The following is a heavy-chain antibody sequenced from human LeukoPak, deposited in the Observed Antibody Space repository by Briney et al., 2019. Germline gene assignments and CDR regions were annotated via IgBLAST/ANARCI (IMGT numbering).Heavy chain of an antibody. CDR2: INPSGGDI. J-gene: IGHJ3*02. D-gene: IGHD3-22*01. CDR1: GDTFIRSY. Sequence: ASVKVSCTASGDTFIRSYMHWVRQAPGQGLEWMGIINPSGGDIRYAQKFKGRVTMTRDTSTSTVYLELRSLRSEDTAVYYCARWDSSVGNAFDIWGQGTMITISS. V-gene: IGHV1-46*01. CDR3: ARWDSSVGNAFDI.